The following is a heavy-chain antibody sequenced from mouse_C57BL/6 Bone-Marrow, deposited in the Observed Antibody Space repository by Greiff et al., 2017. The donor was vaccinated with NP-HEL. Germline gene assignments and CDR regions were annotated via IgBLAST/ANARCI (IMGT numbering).Heavy chain of an antibody. V-gene: IGHV3-6*01. CDR2: ISYDGSN. CDR3: ARDERTRRGYYFDY. Sequence: EVQVVESGPGLVKPSQSLSLTCSVTGYSITSGYYWNWIRQFPGNKLEWMGYISYDGSNNYNPSLKNRISITRDTSKNQFFLKLNSVTTEDTATYYCARDERTRRGYYFDYWGQGTTLTVSS. D-gene: IGHD3-1*01. CDR1: GYSITSGYY. J-gene: IGHJ2*01.